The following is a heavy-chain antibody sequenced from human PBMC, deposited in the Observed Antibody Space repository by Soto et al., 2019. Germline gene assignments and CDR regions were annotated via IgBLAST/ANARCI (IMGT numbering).Heavy chain of an antibody. CDR1: GGSVSSSGDY. J-gene: IGHJ3*02. Sequence: QVQLQESGPGLVKPSETLSLTCTVSGGSVSSSGDYWSWIRQPPGKGLEWIGYIYDSGSTNYNPSRKSRVPIPAATSKNQFSLKLSSVTAADTAVYYCARGWLHYRAFDIWGQGTMVTVSS. CDR2: IYDSGST. CDR3: ARGWLHYRAFDI. D-gene: IGHD5-12*01. V-gene: IGHV4-61*08.